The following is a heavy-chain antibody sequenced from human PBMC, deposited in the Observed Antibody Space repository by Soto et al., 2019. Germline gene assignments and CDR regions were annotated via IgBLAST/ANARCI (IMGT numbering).Heavy chain of an antibody. D-gene: IGHD1-26*01. CDR1: GFTFSSYA. J-gene: IGHJ4*02. CDR3: AKEALGSYPLRGYFDY. Sequence: XVSLRLSCAASGFTFSSYAMSWVRQAPGKGLEWVSAISGSGGSTYYADSVKGRFTISRDNSKNTLYLQMKSLRAEDTAVYYCAKEALGSYPLRGYFDYWGQGTLVTVSS. CDR2: ISGSGGST. V-gene: IGHV3-23*01.